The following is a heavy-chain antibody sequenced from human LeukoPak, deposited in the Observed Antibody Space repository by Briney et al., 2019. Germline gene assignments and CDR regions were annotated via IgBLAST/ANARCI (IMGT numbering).Heavy chain of an antibody. V-gene: IGHV1-69*04. Sequence: SVKVSCKASGYTFSGYYMHWVRQAPGQGLEWMGRIIPILGIANYAQKFQGRVTITADKSTSTAYMELSSLRSEDTAVYYCARDLTIFGVVITDSSFDYWGQGTLVTVSS. CDR1: GYTFSGYY. J-gene: IGHJ4*02. D-gene: IGHD3-3*01. CDR3: ARDLTIFGVVITDSSFDY. CDR2: IIPILGIA.